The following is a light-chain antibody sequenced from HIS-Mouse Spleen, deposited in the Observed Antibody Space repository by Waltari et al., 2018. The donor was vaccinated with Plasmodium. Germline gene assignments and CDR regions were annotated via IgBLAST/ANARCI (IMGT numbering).Light chain of an antibody. V-gene: IGLV2-14*03. CDR3: SSYTSSSTWV. Sequence: QSALTQPASVSGSPGQSITISCTGTSSDVGGYNYVSWYQQHPGKAPKLMIYDVSNRPSGVSNRFSGSKSGNTAFLTISWLQAEDEADYYCSSYTSSSTWVFGGGTKLTVL. CDR2: DVS. J-gene: IGLJ3*02. CDR1: SSDVGGYNY.